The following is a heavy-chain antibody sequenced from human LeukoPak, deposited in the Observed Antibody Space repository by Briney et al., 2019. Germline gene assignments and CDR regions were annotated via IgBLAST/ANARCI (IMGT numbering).Heavy chain of an antibody. Sequence: SVTVSCKASGGTFSSYAISWVRQAPGQGLEWMGRIIPILGIANYAQKFQGRVTITADKSTSTAYMELSSLRSEDTAVYYCARDLINWNYSPAYYYYGMDVWGQGTTVTVSS. CDR1: GGTFSSYA. D-gene: IGHD1-7*01. CDR2: IIPILGIA. V-gene: IGHV1-69*04. J-gene: IGHJ6*02. CDR3: ARDLINWNYSPAYYYYGMDV.